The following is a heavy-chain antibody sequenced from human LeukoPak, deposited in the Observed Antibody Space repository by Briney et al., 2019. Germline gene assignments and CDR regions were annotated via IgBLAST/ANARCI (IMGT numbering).Heavy chain of an antibody. J-gene: IGHJ3*02. CDR2: IKQDGSEK. V-gene: IGHV3-7*01. Sequence: PGGSLRLSCAASGFTFSSYWMSWVRQAPGKGLEWVANIKQDGSEKYYVDSVKGRFAISRDNAKNSLYLQMNSLRAEDTAVYYCARRTLRYFDWPPADAFDIWGQGTMVTVSS. CDR3: ARRTLRYFDWPPADAFDI. D-gene: IGHD3-9*01. CDR1: GFTFSSYW.